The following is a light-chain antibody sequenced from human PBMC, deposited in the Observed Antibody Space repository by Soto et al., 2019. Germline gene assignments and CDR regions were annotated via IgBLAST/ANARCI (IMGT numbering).Light chain of an antibody. CDR2: AAS. CDR3: QQLNSYPIT. V-gene: IGKV1-9*01. Sequence: DIQMTQSRSSLSASVGDRVTITCRDSQGISSYLAWYQQKPGKAPKLLIYAASTLQSGVPSRFSGSGSGTDFTLTISSLQPEDFATYYCQQLNSYPITFGQGTRLEIK. J-gene: IGKJ5*01. CDR1: QGISSY.